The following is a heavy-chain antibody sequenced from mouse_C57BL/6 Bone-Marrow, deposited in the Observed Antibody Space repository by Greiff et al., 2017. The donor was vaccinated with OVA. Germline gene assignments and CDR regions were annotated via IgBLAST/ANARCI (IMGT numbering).Heavy chain of an antibody. CDR1: GYTFTSYW. D-gene: IGHD1-1*01. CDR3: ARSGSTTVVEDY. V-gene: IGHV1-64*01. CDR2: IHPSSGST. J-gene: IGHJ2*01. Sequence: QVQLQQPGAELVKPGASVKLSCKASGYTFTSYWMHWVKQRPGQGLEWIGMIHPSSGSTNYNEKFKSKATLTVDKSSSTAYMQLSSLTSEDSAVYYCARSGSTTVVEDYWGQGTTLTVSS.